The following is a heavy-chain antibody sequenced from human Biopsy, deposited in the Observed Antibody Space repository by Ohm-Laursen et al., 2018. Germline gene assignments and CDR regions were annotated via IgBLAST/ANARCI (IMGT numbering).Heavy chain of an antibody. CDR3: ATEFTKANGWNYFDY. J-gene: IGHJ4*02. D-gene: IGHD2-15*01. CDR2: ISETSSHI. V-gene: IGHV3-21*04. CDR1: GFSVSSYD. Sequence: SLRLSCAASGFSVSSYDMNWVRQAPGKGLEWISYISETSSHIYDADSVRGRFTVARDIAKNSLYLQLNSLRAEDTAVYYCATEFTKANGWNYFDYWGQGTLVTVS.